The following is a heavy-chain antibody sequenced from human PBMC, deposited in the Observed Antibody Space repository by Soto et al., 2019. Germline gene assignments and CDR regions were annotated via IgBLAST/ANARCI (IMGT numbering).Heavy chain of an antibody. D-gene: IGHD3-16*01. Sequence: EVQLLESGGDLVQPGGSLRLSCAASGFTFSNYAMNWVRQAPGKGLEWVSGISDSGERTSYADSVKGRFTISRDTSKDTLYLQMNSLRSEDTALYYCTNSVLGGSSTFDLWGQGTLVTVAS. J-gene: IGHJ4*02. CDR3: TNSVLGGSSTFDL. CDR1: GFTFSNYA. V-gene: IGHV3-23*01. CDR2: ISDSGERT.